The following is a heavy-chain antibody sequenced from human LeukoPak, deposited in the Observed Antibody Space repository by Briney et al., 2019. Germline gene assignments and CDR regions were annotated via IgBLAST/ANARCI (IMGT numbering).Heavy chain of an antibody. CDR3: ARGGLRFGELLPLYYYYYMDV. D-gene: IGHD3-10*01. J-gene: IGHJ6*03. CDR1: GYTFTGYY. V-gene: IGHV1-2*02. Sequence: GASVKVSCKASGYTFTGYYMHWVRQAPGQGLEWMGWINPNSGGTNYAQKFQGRVTMTRDTSISTAYMELSRLRSDDTAVYYCARGGLRFGELLPLYYYYYMDVWGKGTTVTVSS. CDR2: INPNSGGT.